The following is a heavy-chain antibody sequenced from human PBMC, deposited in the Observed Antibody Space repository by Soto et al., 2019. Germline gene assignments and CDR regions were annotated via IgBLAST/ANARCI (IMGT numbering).Heavy chain of an antibody. CDR3: ARLPVVPAATPYYYMDV. CDR2: IYPGDSDT. V-gene: IGHV5-51*01. CDR1: GYSFTSYW. D-gene: IGHD2-2*01. Sequence: PGESLKISCKGSGYSFTSYWIGWVRQMPGKGLEWMGIIYPGDSDTRYSPSFQGQVTISADKSISTAYLQWSSLKASDTAMYYCARLPVVPAATPYYYMDVWGKGTTVTVSS. J-gene: IGHJ6*03.